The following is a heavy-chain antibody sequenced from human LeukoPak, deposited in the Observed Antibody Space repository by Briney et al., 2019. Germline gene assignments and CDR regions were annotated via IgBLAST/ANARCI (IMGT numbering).Heavy chain of an antibody. Sequence: SETLSLTCTVSGGSISSYYWSWIRQPPGKGLEWIGYIYYSGSTNYNPSLKSRVTISVDTSKNQFSLKLSSVTAADTAVYYCAALAVSGTVDYWGQGTLVTVSS. CDR2: IYYSGST. V-gene: IGHV4-59*01. CDR3: AALAVSGTVDY. D-gene: IGHD6-19*01. J-gene: IGHJ4*02. CDR1: GGSISSYY.